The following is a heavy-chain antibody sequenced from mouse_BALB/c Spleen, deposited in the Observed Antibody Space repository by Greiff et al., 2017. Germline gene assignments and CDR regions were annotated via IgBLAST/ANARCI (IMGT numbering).Heavy chain of an antibody. Sequence: VMLVESGAELMKPGASVKISCKATGYTFSSYWIEWVKQRPGHGLEWIGEILPGSGSTNYNEKFKGKATFTADTSSNTAYMQLSSLTSEDSAVYYCARRGYGPYYYAMDYWGQGTSVTVSS. J-gene: IGHJ4*01. D-gene: IGHD1-1*02. CDR1: GYTFSSYW. V-gene: IGHV1-9*01. CDR3: ARRGYGPYYYAMDY. CDR2: ILPGSGST.